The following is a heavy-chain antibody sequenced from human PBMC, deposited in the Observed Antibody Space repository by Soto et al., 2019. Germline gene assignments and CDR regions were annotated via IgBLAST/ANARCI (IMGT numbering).Heavy chain of an antibody. CDR1: GYTFTSYG. CDR2: ISAYNGNT. D-gene: IGHD2-2*01. CDR3: ARGYCSSTSCYDFDY. J-gene: IGHJ4*02. V-gene: IGHV1-18*01. Sequence: GASVKVSCKASGYTFTSYGISWVRQAPGQGLEWMGWISAYNGNTNYAQKLQGRVTMTTDTSTSTAYMELRSLRSDDTAVYYCARGYCSSTSCYDFDYWGQGTLVTAPQ.